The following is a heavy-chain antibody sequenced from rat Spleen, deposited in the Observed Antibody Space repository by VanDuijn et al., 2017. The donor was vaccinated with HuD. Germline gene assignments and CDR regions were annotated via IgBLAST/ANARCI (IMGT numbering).Heavy chain of an antibody. V-gene: IGHV5S13*01. CDR3: VKDRGEYNNLFDY. CDR2: ISTGGGDT. J-gene: IGHJ3*01. CDR1: GLTYSNYV. D-gene: IGHD4-1*01. Sequence: EVQLVESGGGLVQPGRSLKISCAASGLTYSNYVMAWVRQAPTKGLEWVATISTGGGDTYYRDSVRGRFTISRNNAKNTLFLQMDSLRSEDTATYYCVKDRGEYNNLFDYWGQGTLVTVSS.